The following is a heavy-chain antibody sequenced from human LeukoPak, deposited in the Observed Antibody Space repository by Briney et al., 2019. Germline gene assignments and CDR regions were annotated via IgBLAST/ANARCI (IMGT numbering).Heavy chain of an antibody. CDR1: GYTFTGYY. Sequence: ASVKVSCKASGYTFTGYYMHWVRQAPGQGLEWMGWINPNSGGTNYAQKFQGRVTMTRDTSISTAYMELSRLRSDDTAVYYCARSLIVVVEYDYWGQGTLVTVSS. J-gene: IGHJ4*02. CDR3: ARSLIVVVEYDY. V-gene: IGHV1-2*02. CDR2: INPNSGGT. D-gene: IGHD2-2*01.